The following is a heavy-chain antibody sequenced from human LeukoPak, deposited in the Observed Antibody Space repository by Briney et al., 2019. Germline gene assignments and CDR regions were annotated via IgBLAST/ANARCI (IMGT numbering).Heavy chain of an antibody. CDR1: GYTFNDYY. CDR2: INPDSGGT. V-gene: IGHV1-2*02. D-gene: IGHD6-19*01. Sequence: ASVKVSCKASGYTFNDYYMHWVRQAPGQGLEWMGRINPDSGGTDYAQKFQGRVTMSRDTSISTAYMELSRLRSDDTAVYYCAETYSSGWYWFDPWGQGTLVTVSS. J-gene: IGHJ5*02. CDR3: AETYSSGWYWFDP.